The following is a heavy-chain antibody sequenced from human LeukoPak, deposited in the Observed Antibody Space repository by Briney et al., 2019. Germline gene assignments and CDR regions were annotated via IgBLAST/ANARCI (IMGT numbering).Heavy chain of an antibody. Sequence: GGSLRLSCAASGFAFSGYGMHWVRHAPGKGLEGVAVIWYDGNNKYYEDSVKGGFTISRDNSKNTLYLQMNSLRAEDTAVYYCARDCRFGSTTCHDYWGQGTLVTVSS. CDR2: IWYDGNNK. CDR1: GFAFSGYG. D-gene: IGHD2-2*01. J-gene: IGHJ4*02. CDR3: ARDCRFGSTTCHDY. V-gene: IGHV3-33*01.